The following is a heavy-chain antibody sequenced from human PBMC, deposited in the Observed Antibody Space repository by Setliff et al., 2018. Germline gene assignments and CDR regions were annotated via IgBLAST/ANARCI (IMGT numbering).Heavy chain of an antibody. CDR1: GGSISPYF. J-gene: IGHJ5*02. Sequence: SETLSLTCTVSGGSISPYFWSWIRQPPGKGLEWIGYIYHNGNTNFNPSLKTRVTMSVDTSKNQFALNLRSVTAADAAVYYCARVTNWGLDLRFDPWGQGILVTVSS. D-gene: IGHD7-27*01. CDR2: IYHNGNT. V-gene: IGHV4-59*01. CDR3: ARVTNWGLDLRFDP.